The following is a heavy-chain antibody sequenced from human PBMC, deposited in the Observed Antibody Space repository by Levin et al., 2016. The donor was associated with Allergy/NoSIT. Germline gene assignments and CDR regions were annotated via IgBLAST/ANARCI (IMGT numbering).Heavy chain of an antibody. V-gene: IGHV1-18*01. CDR3: AREEKIAAAGTQYYYYGMDV. CDR2: ISAYNGDT. D-gene: IGHD6-13*01. J-gene: IGHJ6*02. Sequence: WVRQAPGQGLEWMGWISAYNGDTNYAQKLQGRVTMTTDTSTSTAYMELRSLRSDDTAVYYCAREEKIAAAGTQYYYYGMDVWGQGTTVTVSS.